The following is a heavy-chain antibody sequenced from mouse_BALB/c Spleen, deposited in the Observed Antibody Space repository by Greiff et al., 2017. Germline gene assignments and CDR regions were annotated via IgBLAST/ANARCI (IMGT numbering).Heavy chain of an antibody. V-gene: IGHV2-9*02. CDR3: ARGGRIYYDHFLYAMDY. CDR1: GFSLTSYG. CDR2: IWAGGST. D-gene: IGHD2-4*01. Sequence: QVQLKQSGPGLVAPSQSLSITCTVSGFSLTSYGVHWVRQPPGKGLEWLGVIWAGGSTNYNSALMSRLSISKDNSKSQVFLKMNSLQTDDTAMYYCARGGRIYYDHFLYAMDYWGQGTSVTVSS. J-gene: IGHJ4*01.